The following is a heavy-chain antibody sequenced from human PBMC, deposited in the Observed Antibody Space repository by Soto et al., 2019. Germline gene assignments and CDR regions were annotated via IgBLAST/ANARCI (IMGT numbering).Heavy chain of an antibody. V-gene: IGHV4-59*12. D-gene: IGHD3-22*01. J-gene: IGHJ4*02. CDR1: GGSISSYY. CDR2: IYYSGST. CDR3: ARARYYYDSSGYYSYYFDY. Sequence: SETLALTCAVSGGSISSYYWSWIRQPPGKGLEWIGYIYYSGSTYYNPSLKSRVTISVDTSKNQFSLKLSSVTAADTAAYYCARARYYYDSSGYYSYYFDYWGQGTLVTVSS.